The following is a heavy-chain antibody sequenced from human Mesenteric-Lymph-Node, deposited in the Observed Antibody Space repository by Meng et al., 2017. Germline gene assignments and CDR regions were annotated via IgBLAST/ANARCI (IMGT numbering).Heavy chain of an antibody. D-gene: IGHD2-2*01. CDR3: ARVYCSSTSYYAKKPYYYYGMDV. J-gene: IGHJ6*02. CDR1: GFSFRSYA. CDR2: ISFDGSNK. Sequence: GESLKISCAASGFSFRSYAMHWVRQAPGKGLEWVAVISFDGSNKYYADSVKGRFTISRDNSKNTLYLQMNSLRAEDTAVYYCARVYCSSTSYYAKKPYYYYGMDVWGQGTTVTVSS. V-gene: IGHV3-30*04.